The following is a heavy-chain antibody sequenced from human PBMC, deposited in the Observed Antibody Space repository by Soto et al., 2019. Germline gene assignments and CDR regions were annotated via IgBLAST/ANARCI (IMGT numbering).Heavy chain of an antibody. CDR3: ARDWEVVSGHGAFDM. CDR1: GFSFDDYA. V-gene: IGHV3-9*01. J-gene: IGHJ3*02. Sequence: EEQLVESGGGLVQPGRSLRLSCAASGFSFDDYAMHWVRQGPGKGLEWVSSITWNSRIIGYADSVKGRFTISRDNAKNFLYLQMNSLRTEHTALYYCARDWEVVSGHGAFDMWGQGTMVTVAS. CDR2: ITWNSRII. D-gene: IGHD6-19*01.